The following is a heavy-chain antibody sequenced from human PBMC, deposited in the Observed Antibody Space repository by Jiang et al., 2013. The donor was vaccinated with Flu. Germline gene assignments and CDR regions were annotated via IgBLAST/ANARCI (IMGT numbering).Heavy chain of an antibody. CDR2: IIPIFGTA. Sequence: EVKKPGSSVKVSCKASGGTFSSYAISWVRQAPGQGLEWMGGIIPIFGTANYAQKFQGRVTITADKSTSTAYMELSSLRSEDTAVYYCASPSNYYDSSGYYGGYFDYWGQGTLVTVSS. CDR1: GGTFSSYA. J-gene: IGHJ4*02. V-gene: IGHV1-69*06. D-gene: IGHD3-22*01. CDR3: ASPSNYYDSSGYYGGYFDY.